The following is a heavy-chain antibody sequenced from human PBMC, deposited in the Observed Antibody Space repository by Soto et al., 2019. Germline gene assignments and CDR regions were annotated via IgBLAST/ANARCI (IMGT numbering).Heavy chain of an antibody. CDR2: IWHDGSKK. J-gene: IGHJ4*02. CDR3: ARGREGVYGDYFRSYFDF. V-gene: IGHV3-33*01. D-gene: IGHD4-17*01. CDR1: GFMFSTSG. Sequence: QVQLVESGGGVVQPGRSLRLSCAASGFMFSTSGMHWVRQAPGKGLECVAIIWHDGSKKEYADSVKGRFIISRDNSNNTLYLQMSSLRAEDTAVYYCARGREGVYGDYFRSYFDFWGQGTLVTVSS.